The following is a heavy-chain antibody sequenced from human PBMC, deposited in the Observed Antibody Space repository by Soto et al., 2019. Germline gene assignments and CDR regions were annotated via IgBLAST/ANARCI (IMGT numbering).Heavy chain of an antibody. V-gene: IGHV3-33*01. CDR1: GFTFSSYG. J-gene: IGHJ4*02. CDR3: ARDGYCSGGSCYSVPVFDY. Sequence: QVQLVESGGGVVQPGRSLRLSCAASGFTFSSYGMHWARQAPGKGLEWVAVIWYDGSNKYYADSVKGRFTISRDNSKNTQYLQMNSLRAEDTAVYYCARDGYCSGGSCYSVPVFDYWGQGTLVTVSS. D-gene: IGHD2-15*01. CDR2: IWYDGSNK.